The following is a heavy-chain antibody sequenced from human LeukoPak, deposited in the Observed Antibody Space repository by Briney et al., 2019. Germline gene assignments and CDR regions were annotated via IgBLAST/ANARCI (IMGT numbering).Heavy chain of an antibody. CDR3: ARVGGGDVVAPAAMSGGDNWFDP. CDR2: IDPSDSYT. D-gene: IGHD2-2*01. V-gene: IGHV5-10-1*01. Sequence: GESLRISCKGSGYSFTSYWISWVRQMPGKGLEWMGRIDPSDSYTNYSPSFQGHVTISADKSISTAYLQWSSLKASDTAMYYCARVGGGDVVAPAAMSGGDNWFDPWGQGTLVTVSS. J-gene: IGHJ5*02. CDR1: GYSFTSYW.